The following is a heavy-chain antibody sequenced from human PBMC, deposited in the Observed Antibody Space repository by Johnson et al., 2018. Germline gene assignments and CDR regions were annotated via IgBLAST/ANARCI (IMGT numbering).Heavy chain of an antibody. CDR3: TRVRWARTTFEAFDI. J-gene: IGHJ3*02. D-gene: IGHD1-1*01. CDR2: IYSGSSV. CDR1: EFTVSDND. V-gene: IGHV3-53*01. Sequence: VQLVQSGGGLIRPGGSLRLACAPSEFTVSDNDVSWVRQAPGKGLEGVSIIYSGSSVQYAGSAKGRFTISRDKSKNTVFLQMNSLRVEDTALYYCTRVRWARTTFEAFDIWGQGTMVIGSS.